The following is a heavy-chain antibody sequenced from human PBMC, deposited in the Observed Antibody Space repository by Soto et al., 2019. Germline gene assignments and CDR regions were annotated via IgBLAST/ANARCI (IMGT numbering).Heavy chain of an antibody. D-gene: IGHD6-13*01. Sequence: EVQLVESGGGLVQPGGSLRLSCAASGIIFSSYAMHWVRQAPGKGLEYVSAISSNGGNTHYANSVEGRFTISRDNSKNTLFLQVGSLRAEDMGVYYCARTRDQQLVRQAFDIWGQGTMVTVSS. CDR3: ARTRDQQLVRQAFDI. CDR2: ISSNGGNT. CDR1: GIIFSSYA. J-gene: IGHJ3*02. V-gene: IGHV3-64*01.